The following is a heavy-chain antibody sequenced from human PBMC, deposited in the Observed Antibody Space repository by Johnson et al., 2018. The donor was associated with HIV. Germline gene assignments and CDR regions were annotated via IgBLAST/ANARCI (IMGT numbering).Heavy chain of an antibody. CDR1: GFTFSDFY. V-gene: IGHV3-11*01. CDR2: LSSSGRTI. CDR3: ARGDGGSTDAFDI. D-gene: IGHD1-26*01. J-gene: IGHJ3*02. Sequence: VQLVESGGGVVLPGGSLRLSCAASGFTFSDFYMSYIRQAPGKGLEWVSYLSSSGRTIYYADFVKGRFTIPRDNATNSLYLQMNSLRAEDPALYYCARGDGGSTDAFDIWGQGTMVTVSS.